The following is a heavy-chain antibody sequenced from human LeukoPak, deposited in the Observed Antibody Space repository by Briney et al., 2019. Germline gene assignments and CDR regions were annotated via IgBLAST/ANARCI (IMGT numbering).Heavy chain of an antibody. J-gene: IGHJ6*02. CDR2: ISSSGSTI. Sequence: GGSLRLSCAASGFTFSDYYMSWIRQAPGKGLEWVSYISSSGSTIYYADSVKGRFTISRDNSKNTLYLQMNSLRAEDTAVYYCARVSAGPYYYGMDVWGQGTTVTVSS. V-gene: IGHV3-11*04. D-gene: IGHD1-14*01. CDR3: ARVSAGPYYYGMDV. CDR1: GFTFSDYY.